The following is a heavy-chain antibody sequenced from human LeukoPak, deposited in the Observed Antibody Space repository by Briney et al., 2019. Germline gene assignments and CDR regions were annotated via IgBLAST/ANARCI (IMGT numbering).Heavy chain of an antibody. D-gene: IGHD4-17*01. CDR3: AGSARFSYGDRSDAFDI. V-gene: IGHV4-34*01. CDR2: INHSGST. Sequence: SETLSLTCAVYGGSFSGYYWNWIRQPPGKGLEWIGEINHSGSTNYNPSLTSRVTISVDTSKNQFSLKLSSVTAADTAVYYCAGSARFSYGDRSDAFDIWGQGTMVTVSS. J-gene: IGHJ3*02. CDR1: GGSFSGYY.